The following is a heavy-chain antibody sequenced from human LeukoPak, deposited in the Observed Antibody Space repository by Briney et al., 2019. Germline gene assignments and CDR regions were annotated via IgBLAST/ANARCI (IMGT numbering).Heavy chain of an antibody. J-gene: IGHJ6*03. CDR1: DGSISSYY. V-gene: IGHV4-59*01. CDR2: IYYSGST. CDR3: ARVPGATLGYYYYYMDV. Sequence: SETLSLTCTVSDGSISSYYWSWIRQPPGKGLEWIGYIYYSGSTNYNPSLKSRVTISVDTSKNQFSLKLSSVTAADTAVYYCARVPGATLGYYYYYMDVWGKGTTVTVSS. D-gene: IGHD1-26*01.